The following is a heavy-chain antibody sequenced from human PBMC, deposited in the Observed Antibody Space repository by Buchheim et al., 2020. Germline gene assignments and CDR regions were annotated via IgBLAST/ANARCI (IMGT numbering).Heavy chain of an antibody. Sequence: QVVLAESGGGVVQPGRSLRLSCAASGFLFRNSGMHWVRQAPGKGLEWVAFISFDGSDKYYADSVKGRFTVARDNSKNKLYWMATTLRAEDTALYYCARVAVILGNNNIDHWGQGTL. V-gene: IGHV3-30*03. J-gene: IGHJ4*02. CDR2: ISFDGSDK. CDR3: ARVAVILGNNNIDH. D-gene: IGHD3/OR15-3a*01. CDR1: GFLFRNSG.